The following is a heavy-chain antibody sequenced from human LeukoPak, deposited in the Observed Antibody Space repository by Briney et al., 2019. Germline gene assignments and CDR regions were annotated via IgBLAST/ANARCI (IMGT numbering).Heavy chain of an antibody. CDR3: ARHVIRAADRRWFDP. Sequence: KPSETLSLTCTVSGGSISTYYWSWIRQPPGKGLEWIGYIYYSGSTNYNPSLKSRVTISVDTSKNQFSLKLSSVTAADTAVYYCARHVIRAADRRWFDPWGQGTLVTVSS. CDR1: GGSISTYY. D-gene: IGHD2-15*01. J-gene: IGHJ5*02. CDR2: IYYSGST. V-gene: IGHV4-59*08.